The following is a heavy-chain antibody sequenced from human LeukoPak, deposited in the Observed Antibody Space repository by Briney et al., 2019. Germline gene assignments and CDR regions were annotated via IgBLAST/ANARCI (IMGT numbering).Heavy chain of an antibody. V-gene: IGHV3-48*01. D-gene: IGHD1-1*01. CDR3: ARGGSTGTTPFDC. CDR1: GFTFSSYS. Sequence: GGSLRLSCAAFGFTFSSYSMNWVRQAPGKGLEWVSYISSGGSTIYYADSVKGRFTISRDNSKNTLYLQMNSLRAEDTAVYYCARGGSTGTTPFDCWGQGTLVTVSS. CDR2: ISSGGSTI. J-gene: IGHJ4*02.